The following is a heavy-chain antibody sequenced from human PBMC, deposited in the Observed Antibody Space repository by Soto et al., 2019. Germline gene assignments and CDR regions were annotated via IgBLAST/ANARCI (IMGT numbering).Heavy chain of an antibody. V-gene: IGHV3-23*01. CDR3: ARATSAMHIVAAYFDY. D-gene: IGHD6-13*01. CDR1: GFICSSYD. CDR2: ILVSDST. Sequence: LRLSCAASGFICSSYDMSWVRQAPGKGLEWVSTILVSDSTHYEDSVRGRFTISRDRSKNTVYLQMDSLRAEDTAVYHCARATSAMHIVAAYFDYWGQGTLVTVSS. J-gene: IGHJ4*02.